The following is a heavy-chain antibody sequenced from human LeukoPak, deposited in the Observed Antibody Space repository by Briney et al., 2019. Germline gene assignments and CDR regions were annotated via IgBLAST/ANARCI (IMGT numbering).Heavy chain of an antibody. J-gene: IGHJ2*01. Sequence: ASVKVSCKASGYTFTSYGISWVRQAPGQGLEWMGWISGYNGNTNNAPQLQGRVTMTTDTSTSTAYMELRSLRSDDTAVYYCARDERSGCSSTSCLGYFDLWGRGTLVTVSS. V-gene: IGHV1-18*01. CDR3: ARDERSGCSSTSCLGYFDL. CDR1: GYTFTSYG. CDR2: ISGYNGNT. D-gene: IGHD2-2*01.